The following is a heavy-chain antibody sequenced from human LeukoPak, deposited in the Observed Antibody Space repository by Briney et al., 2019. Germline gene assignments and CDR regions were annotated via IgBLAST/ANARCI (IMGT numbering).Heavy chain of an antibody. CDR1: GYTFTSYG. CDR3: ARDYRIAAADWYFDL. J-gene: IGHJ2*01. D-gene: IGHD6-13*01. Sequence: ASVTVSCKASGYTFTSYGISWVRQAPGQGLEWMGWISAYNGNTNYAQKLQGRVTMTTDTSTSTAYMELRSLRSDDTAVYYCARDYRIAAADWYFDLWGRGTLVTVS. V-gene: IGHV1-18*01. CDR2: ISAYNGNT.